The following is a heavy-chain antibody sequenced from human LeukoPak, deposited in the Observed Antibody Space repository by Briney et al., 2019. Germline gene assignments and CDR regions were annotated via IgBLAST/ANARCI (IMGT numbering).Heavy chain of an antibody. V-gene: IGHV4-59*01. J-gene: IGHJ6*02. D-gene: IGHD3-3*01. CDR1: GGSIISYY. Sequence: SETLSLTCAVSGGSIISYYWSWIRQSPGKGLEWIGYIYYSGSSNYNPSLESRVTISVDTSKNQFSLRLSSVTAADTAVYYCARGKQSYYDFWSGYFPYYYYYGMDVWGQGTTVTVSS. CDR2: IYYSGSS. CDR3: ARGKQSYYDFWSGYFPYYYYYGMDV.